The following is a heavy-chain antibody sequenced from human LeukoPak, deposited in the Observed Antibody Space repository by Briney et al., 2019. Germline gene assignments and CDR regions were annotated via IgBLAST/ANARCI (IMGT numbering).Heavy chain of an antibody. D-gene: IGHD3-22*01. J-gene: IGHJ5*02. CDR3: ARQGYYDGSGYYSLRGWFDP. Sequence: SETLSLTCTVSGGSISSGGYYWSWIRQHPGKGLEWIGYIYYSGSTYYNPSLKSRVTISVDTSKNQFSLKLSSVTAADTAVYYCARQGYYDGSGYYSLRGWFDPWGQGTLVTVSS. CDR1: GGSISSGGYY. V-gene: IGHV4-31*03. CDR2: IYYSGST.